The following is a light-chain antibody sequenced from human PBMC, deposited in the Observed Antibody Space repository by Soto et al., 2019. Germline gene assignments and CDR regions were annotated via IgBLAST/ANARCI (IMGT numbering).Light chain of an antibody. CDR3: QQSYISPPT. V-gene: IGKV1-39*01. J-gene: IGKJ4*01. Sequence: DIQMTQSPSSLSASVGDRVSITCRASQNINSYLNWYQQKAGEAPKLLIYAASSLQSGVPSRFSGSGSGTDFTLTINSLQPEDFATYSCQQSYISPPTFGGGTKVEI. CDR1: QNINSY. CDR2: AAS.